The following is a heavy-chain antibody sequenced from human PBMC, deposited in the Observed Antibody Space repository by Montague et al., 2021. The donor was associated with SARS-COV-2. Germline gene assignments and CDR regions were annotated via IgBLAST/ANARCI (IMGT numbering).Heavy chain of an antibody. V-gene: IGHV4-59*08. CDR2: IYYSGST. CDR3: ARQHRVSCFRP. D-gene: IGHD2-21*01. CDR1: GGSINSYY. J-gene: IGHJ5*02. Sequence: SETLSLTCTVSGGSINSYYWSWIRQPPGKGLEWIGYIYYSGSTNYNPSLKSRVTISVDTSKNQFSLKLSSVTAADTAVYYCARQHRVSCFRPWGQGTLVIVSS.